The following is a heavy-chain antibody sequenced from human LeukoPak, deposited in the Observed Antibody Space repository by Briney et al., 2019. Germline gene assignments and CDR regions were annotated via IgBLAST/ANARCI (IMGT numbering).Heavy chain of an antibody. CDR1: GGSNSNGNW. CDR2: IHRSGST. Sequence: SETLSLTCGVSGGSNSNGNWWSWVRQPPGKGLEWIGEIHRSGSTNCNPSLKSRVTISVDKSKNQFSLMLTSVTAADTAVYYCARNGYYSADYWGQGTLVTISS. D-gene: IGHD4-17*01. V-gene: IGHV4-4*02. J-gene: IGHJ4*02. CDR3: ARNGYYSADY.